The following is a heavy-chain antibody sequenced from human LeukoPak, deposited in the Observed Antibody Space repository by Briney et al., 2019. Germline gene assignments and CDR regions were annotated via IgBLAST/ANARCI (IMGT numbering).Heavy chain of an antibody. Sequence: SETLSLTCTVSGGSISSNHWSWIRQPAGKGLEWIGRIYTSGNTNYNPSLKSRATMSLDTSKNQFSLKPTSVTAADTAVYYCARYKTYYDILIGEQTNWFDPWGQGTLVTVSS. CDR3: ARYKTYYDILIGEQTNWFDP. J-gene: IGHJ5*02. D-gene: IGHD3-9*01. V-gene: IGHV4-4*07. CDR2: IYTSGNT. CDR1: GGSISSNH.